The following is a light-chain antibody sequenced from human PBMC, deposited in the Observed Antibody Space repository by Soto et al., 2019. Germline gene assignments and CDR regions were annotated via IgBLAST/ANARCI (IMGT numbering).Light chain of an antibody. Sequence: DIVMTQSPLSLPVTPGEPASISFRSIQSLLHSNGYNYLDWYLQKPGQSPQLLIYLGSNRASGVPDRFSGSGSGTDFTLKISRVEAEDVGVYYCMQALQSITFGQGTRLEIK. J-gene: IGKJ5*01. CDR2: LGS. CDR3: MQALQSIT. CDR1: QSLLHSNGYNY. V-gene: IGKV2-28*01.